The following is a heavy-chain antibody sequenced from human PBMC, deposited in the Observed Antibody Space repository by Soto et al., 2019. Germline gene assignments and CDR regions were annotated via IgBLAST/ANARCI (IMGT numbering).Heavy chain of an antibody. CDR2: IKQDGSEK. CDR3: ETEKAEYGENYFDY. CDR1: GFTFSSYW. Sequence: GGSLRLSCAASGFTFSSYWMSWVRQAPGKGLEWVANIKQDGSEKYYVDSVKGRFTISRDNAKNSLYLQMNSLRAEDTAVYYCETEKAEYGENYFDYWGQGTLVTVSS. D-gene: IGHD4-17*01. J-gene: IGHJ4*02. V-gene: IGHV3-7*01.